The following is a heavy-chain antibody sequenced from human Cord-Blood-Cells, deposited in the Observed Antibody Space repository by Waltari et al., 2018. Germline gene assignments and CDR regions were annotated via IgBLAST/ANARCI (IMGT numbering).Heavy chain of an antibody. J-gene: IGHJ4*02. CDR1: GGSFSGYS. CDR2: INHSGST. Sequence: QVQLQQWDAGLLKLSETLSLTCAVYGGSFSGYSWSMIRQPPGKGLEWIEEINHSGSTNYNPSLKRRVTIAVDTSKNQFSLKLSSVTAADTAVYYCARRHYTVVTPFDYWGQGTLVTVSS. V-gene: IGHV4-34*01. CDR3: ARRHYTVVTPFDY. D-gene: IGHD2-21*02.